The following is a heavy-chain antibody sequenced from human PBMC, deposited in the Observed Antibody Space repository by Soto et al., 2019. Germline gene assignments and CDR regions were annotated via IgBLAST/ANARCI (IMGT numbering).Heavy chain of an antibody. CDR1: GFTFSNAW. CDR3: TTGSSYYGSGSYHGNFDY. J-gene: IGHJ4*02. D-gene: IGHD3-10*01. CDR2: IKSKTDGGTT. V-gene: IGHV3-15*07. Sequence: EVQLVESGGGLVKPGGSLRLSCAASGFTFSNAWMNWVRQAPGKGLEWVGRIKSKTDGGTTDYAAPVKGRFTISRDDSKNMLYLQMNSLKTEDTAVYYCTTGSSYYGSGSYHGNFDYWGQGTLVTVSS.